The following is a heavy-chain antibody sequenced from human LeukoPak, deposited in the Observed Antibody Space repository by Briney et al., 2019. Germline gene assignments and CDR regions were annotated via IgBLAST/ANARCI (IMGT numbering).Heavy chain of an antibody. D-gene: IGHD2-2*01. CDR2: IYYSGST. Sequence: SETLSLTCTVSGGSISSSSYYWGWIRQPPGKGLEWIGSIYYSGSTYYNPSLKSRVTISVDTSKNQFSLKLSSVTAADTAVYYCARHTPLYQLLLDYYDMDVWGKGTTVTVSS. V-gene: IGHV4-39*01. CDR1: GGSISSSSYY. J-gene: IGHJ6*03. CDR3: ARHTPLYQLLLDYYDMDV.